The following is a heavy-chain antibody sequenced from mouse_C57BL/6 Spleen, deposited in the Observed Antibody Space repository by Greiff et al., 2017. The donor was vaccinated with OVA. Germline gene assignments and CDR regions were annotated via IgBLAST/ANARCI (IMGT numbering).Heavy chain of an antibody. CDR1: GYTFTSYD. V-gene: IGHV1-85*01. J-gene: IGHJ3*01. Sequence: VQLVESGPELVKPGASVKLSCKASGYTFTSYDINWVKQRPGQGLEWIGWIYPRDGSTKYNEKFKGKATLTVDTSSSTAYMELHSLTSEDSAVYFCARASITTVVAPPWFAYWGQGTLVTVSA. D-gene: IGHD1-1*01. CDR2: IYPRDGST. CDR3: ARASITTVVAPPWFAY.